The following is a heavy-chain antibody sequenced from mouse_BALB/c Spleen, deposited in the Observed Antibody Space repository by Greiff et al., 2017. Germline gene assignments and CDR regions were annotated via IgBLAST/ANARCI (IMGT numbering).Heavy chain of an antibody. D-gene: IGHD1-1*01. CDR1: GFTFSSYA. CDR2: ISSGGSYT. CDR3: ARIITTVVVDY. J-gene: IGHJ2*01. Sequence: DVKLVESGGGLVKPGGSLKLSCAASGFTFSSYAMSWVRQTPEKRLEWVATISSGGSYTYYPDSVKGRFTISRDNAKNTLYLQMSSLRSEDTAMYYCARIITTVVVDYWGQGTTLTVSS. V-gene: IGHV5-9-3*01.